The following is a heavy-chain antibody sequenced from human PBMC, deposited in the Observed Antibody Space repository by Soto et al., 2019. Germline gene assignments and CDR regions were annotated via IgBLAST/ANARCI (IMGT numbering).Heavy chain of an antibody. D-gene: IGHD1-1*01. CDR3: VRGRRPYGGYRPDY. Sequence: QVQLQESGPGLVKPSQTLSLTCTVSGGSISSGDYYWTWIRQPPGKGLEGIGYIYYSGSTYYTPTLKSRVTIVDTSKNQFSLNLNSVTAADPAVYYCVRGRRPYGGYRPDYWGQGTLVTVSS. V-gene: IGHV4-30-4*01. J-gene: IGHJ4*02. CDR2: IYYSGST. CDR1: GGSISSGDYY.